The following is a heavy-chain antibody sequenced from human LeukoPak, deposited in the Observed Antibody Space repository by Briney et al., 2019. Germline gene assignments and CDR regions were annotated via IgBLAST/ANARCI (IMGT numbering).Heavy chain of an antibody. Sequence: GGSLRLSCAASGFTFNTYAMHWVRQAPGKGLEYVSAISPNGRSTYYADSVKGRFTISRDNSKSTLFLQMGSLRTDDMALYYCAREAPGGRFRPDYWGQGTLVTVSS. CDR2: ISPNGRST. CDR3: AREAPGGRFRPDY. D-gene: IGHD3-10*01. CDR1: GFTFNTYA. V-gene: IGHV3-64*02. J-gene: IGHJ4*02.